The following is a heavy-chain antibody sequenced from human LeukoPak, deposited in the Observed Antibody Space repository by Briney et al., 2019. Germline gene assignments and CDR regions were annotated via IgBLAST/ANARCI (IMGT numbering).Heavy chain of an antibody. Sequence: GGSLRLSCAASGFTFSSYGTHWVRQAPGKGLEWVAFIRYDGSNKYYADSVKGRFTISRDNSKNTLYLQMNSLRAEDTAVYYCAKAGYSSSWYPKKFDYWGQGTLVTVSS. D-gene: IGHD6-13*01. CDR1: GFTFSSYG. V-gene: IGHV3-30*02. CDR2: IRYDGSNK. CDR3: AKAGYSSSWYPKKFDY. J-gene: IGHJ4*02.